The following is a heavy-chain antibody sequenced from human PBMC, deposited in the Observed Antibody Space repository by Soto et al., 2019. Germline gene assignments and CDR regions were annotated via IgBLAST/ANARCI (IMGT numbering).Heavy chain of an antibody. J-gene: IGHJ4*02. CDR3: ARDRDYYESRPTLLFDY. CDR1: GFTFSSYG. D-gene: IGHD3-22*01. CDR2: IWYDGSNK. Sequence: GGSLRLSCAASGFTFSSYGMHWVRLAPGKGLEWVAVIWYDGSNKYYADSVKGRFTISRDNSKNTLYLQMNSLRAEDTAVYYCARDRDYYESRPTLLFDYWGQGTLVTVSS. V-gene: IGHV3-33*01.